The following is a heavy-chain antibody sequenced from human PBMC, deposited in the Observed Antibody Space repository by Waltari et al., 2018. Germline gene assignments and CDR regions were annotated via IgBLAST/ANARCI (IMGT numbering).Heavy chain of an antibody. J-gene: IGHJ3*02. CDR1: GYTFTSYY. CDR3: ARVLGSLSSSDAFDI. Sequence: QVQLVQSGAEVKKPGASVKVSCMASGYTFTSYYMHWVRQAPGQGLEWMGIINPSGGSTSYAQKFQGRVTMTRDTSTSTVYMELSSLRSEDTAVYYCARVLGSLSSSDAFDIWGQGTMVTVSS. CDR2: INPSGGST. V-gene: IGHV1-46*01. D-gene: IGHD6-6*01.